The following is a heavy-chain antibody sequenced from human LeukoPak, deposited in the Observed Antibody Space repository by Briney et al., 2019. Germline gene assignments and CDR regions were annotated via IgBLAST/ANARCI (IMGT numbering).Heavy chain of an antibody. CDR2: IWYDGSNK. D-gene: IGHD2-15*01. Sequence: GGSLRLSCAASGFTFSSYAMHWVRQAPGKGLEWVAVIWYDGSNKYYADTVKGRFTISRDNSKNTLYLQMNSLRAEDTAVYFCARVACTGNSCRPYHYYGMDVWGQGTTVTVSS. V-gene: IGHV3-30*04. J-gene: IGHJ6*02. CDR1: GFTFSSYA. CDR3: ARVACTGNSCRPYHYYGMDV.